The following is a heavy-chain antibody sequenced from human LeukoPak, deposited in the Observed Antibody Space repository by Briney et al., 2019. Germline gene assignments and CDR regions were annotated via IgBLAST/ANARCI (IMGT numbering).Heavy chain of an antibody. J-gene: IGHJ6*03. D-gene: IGHD6-13*01. Sequence: SETLSLTCAVYGGSFSGYYWSWICQAPGKGLEWIGEISHSGSTNYNPSLKSRVTISVDTSKNQFSLKLSSVTAADTAVYYCARGRHSSSWLYYYYYMDVWGKGTTVTVSS. CDR1: GGSFSGYY. CDR2: ISHSGST. V-gene: IGHV4-34*01. CDR3: ARGRHSSSWLYYYYYMDV.